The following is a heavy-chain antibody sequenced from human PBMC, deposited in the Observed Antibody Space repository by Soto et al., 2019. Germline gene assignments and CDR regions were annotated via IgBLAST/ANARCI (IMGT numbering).Heavy chain of an antibody. Sequence: EVQLVESGGGLVQPGGSLRLSCAASGLTFSSYCMHWVRQAPGKGLVWVSRINSDGSSTNYADSVKGRFTISRDNAKNTLYLQMSSLRAEDTAVYYCALSHTVTTDYWGQGTLVTVSS. V-gene: IGHV3-74*01. CDR3: ALSHTVTTDY. CDR1: GLTFSSYC. D-gene: IGHD4-17*01. CDR2: INSDGSST. J-gene: IGHJ4*02.